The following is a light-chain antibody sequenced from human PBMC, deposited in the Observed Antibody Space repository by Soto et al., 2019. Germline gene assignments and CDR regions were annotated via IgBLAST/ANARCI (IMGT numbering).Light chain of an antibody. J-gene: IGKJ1*01. Sequence: EVVMTQSPATLSVSPGERVTLSCRASQSINAHLAWYQQKPGQAPRLLIHSASTRATGIPARFSGSGFGTEFILTISSLQSEDFAVYYCQQYNTRLWTFGQGTKVDIQ. CDR2: SAS. V-gene: IGKV3-15*01. CDR1: QSINAH. CDR3: QQYNTRLWT.